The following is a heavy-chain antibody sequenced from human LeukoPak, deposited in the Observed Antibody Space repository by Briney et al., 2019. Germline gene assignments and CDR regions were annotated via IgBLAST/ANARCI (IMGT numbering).Heavy chain of an antibody. J-gene: IGHJ2*01. CDR1: GGSISSGGYY. CDR2: IYYSGST. CDR3: ARGGCTDGVCYPHWYFDL. D-gene: IGHD2-8*01. V-gene: IGHV4-31*03. Sequence: SETLSLTCTVSGGSISSGGYYWSWIRQHPGKGLEWIGYIYYSGSTYYNPSLKSRVTMSADTSKNQFSLKLSSVTAADTAVYYCARGGCTDGVCYPHWYFDLWGRGTLVTVSS.